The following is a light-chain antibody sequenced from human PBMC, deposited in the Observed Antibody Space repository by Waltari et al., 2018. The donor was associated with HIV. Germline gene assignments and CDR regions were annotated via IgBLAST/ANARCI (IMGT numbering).Light chain of an antibody. V-gene: IGLV3-1*01. CDR1: ILGRRY. CDR3: QTWDTSSYF. Sequence: SYELTQPPSVSVSPGQTASIACSGAILGRRYASWYQQKPGQSPVLVIYRDVKRPSGIPERFSGSNSGNTATLTITGAQAMDEADYYCQTWDTSSYFFGSGTKVTVL. J-gene: IGLJ1*01. CDR2: RDV.